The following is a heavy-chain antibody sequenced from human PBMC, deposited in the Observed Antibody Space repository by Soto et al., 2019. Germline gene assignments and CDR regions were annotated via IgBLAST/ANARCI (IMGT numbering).Heavy chain of an antibody. CDR2: MNPNSGNT. V-gene: IGHV1-8*01. CDR3: ARGLQTNYYYYMDV. J-gene: IGHJ6*03. D-gene: IGHD4-4*01. CDR1: GYTFTSYD. Sequence: GASLKVSCKASGYTFTSYDINWVRQATGQGLEWMGWMNPNSGNTGYAQKFQGRVTMTRNTSISTAYMELSSLRSEDTAVYYCARGLQTNYYYYMDVWGKGTTVTVSS.